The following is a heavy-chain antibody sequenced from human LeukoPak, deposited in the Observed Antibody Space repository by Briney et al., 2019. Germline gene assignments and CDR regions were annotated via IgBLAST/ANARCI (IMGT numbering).Heavy chain of an antibody. J-gene: IGHJ4*02. V-gene: IGHV3-23*01. Sequence: PGGSLRLSCAASGFTFSSYGMHWVRQAPGKGLEWVSTIGGSGGSTYYADSVKGRFTISRDNSKNTLYLQMNTLRAEDTAVYYCAKSGYRSTWLFDYWGQGTLVTVSS. CDR3: AKSGYRSTWLFDY. CDR2: IGGSGGST. CDR1: GFTFSSYG. D-gene: IGHD6-13*01.